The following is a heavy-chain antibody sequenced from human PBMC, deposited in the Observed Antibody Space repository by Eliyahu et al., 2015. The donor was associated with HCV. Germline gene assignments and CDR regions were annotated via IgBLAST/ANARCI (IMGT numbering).Heavy chain of an antibody. Sequence: EVQLVESGGGLVQPGGSLXLSCAASGFTFSSYAMSWVRQAPGKGLEWVSGISSSGHTIYYADSVKGRFTISRDNSKSTLFLQMNSLRADDTALYFCVKHSLYFYYHDMDVWGQGTAVTVAS. V-gene: IGHV3-23*04. J-gene: IGHJ6*02. CDR3: VKHSLYFYYHDMDV. CDR1: GFTFSSYA. D-gene: IGHD2-15*01. CDR2: ISSSGHTI.